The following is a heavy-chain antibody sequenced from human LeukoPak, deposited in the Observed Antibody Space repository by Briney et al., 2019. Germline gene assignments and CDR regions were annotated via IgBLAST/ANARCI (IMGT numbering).Heavy chain of an antibody. CDR2: ITWDGGNT. J-gene: IGHJ4*02. Sequence: PGGSLRLSCAASGFSFDDYAMHWVRQAPGKGLEWVSLITWDGGNTYYADSVKGRFTISRDNSKNSLYLQMNSLRGEDTAVYYCAKVGDNWDFDYWGQGTLVTVSS. CDR3: AKVGDNWDFDY. D-gene: IGHD1-1*01. CDR1: GFSFDDYA. V-gene: IGHV3-43D*03.